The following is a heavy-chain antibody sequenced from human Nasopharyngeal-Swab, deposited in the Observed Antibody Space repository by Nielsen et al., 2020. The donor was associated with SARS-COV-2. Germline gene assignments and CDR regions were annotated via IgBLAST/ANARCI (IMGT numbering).Heavy chain of an antibody. Sequence: SETLSLTCAVSGGSISSSNWWRWVRQPPGQGLEWIGEIYHSGSTNYNPSLKSRVTISVDKSKNQFSLKLSSVTAADTAVYYCARAPRPRYFDLWGRGTLVTVSS. CDR1: GGSISSSNW. CDR3: ARAPRPRYFDL. V-gene: IGHV4-4*02. CDR2: IYHSGST. J-gene: IGHJ2*01.